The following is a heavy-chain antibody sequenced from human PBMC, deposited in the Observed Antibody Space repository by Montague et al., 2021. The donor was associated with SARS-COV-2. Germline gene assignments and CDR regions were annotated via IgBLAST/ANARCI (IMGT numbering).Heavy chain of an antibody. Sequence: SETLSLTCSVSGASVSSGFYYWSWIRQTPGKGPEWIGHIFYSGSTKFNPSLKSRVTTSLDASKNQFSLRLSSVTAADTAVHYCATDFDYGGQGTLVTVSS. CDR1: GASVSSGFYY. CDR2: IFYSGST. V-gene: IGHV4-61*01. CDR3: ATDFDY. J-gene: IGHJ4*02.